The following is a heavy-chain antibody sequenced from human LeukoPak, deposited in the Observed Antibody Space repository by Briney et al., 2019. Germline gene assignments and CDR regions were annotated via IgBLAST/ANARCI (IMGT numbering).Heavy chain of an antibody. CDR3: ARDRPTVRGVIITPDYFDY. CDR1: GGSISSYY. V-gene: IGHV4-59*12. J-gene: IGHJ4*02. CDR2: IYYSGST. Sequence: PSETLSLTCTVSGGSISSYYWSWIRQPPGKGLEWIGYIYYSGSTNYNPSLKSRVTISVDTSKNQFSLKLSSVTAADTAVYYCARDRPTVRGVIITPDYFDYWGQGTLVTVSS. D-gene: IGHD3-10*01.